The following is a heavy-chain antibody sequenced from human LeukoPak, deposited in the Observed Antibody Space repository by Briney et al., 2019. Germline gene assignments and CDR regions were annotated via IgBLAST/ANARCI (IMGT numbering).Heavy chain of an antibody. J-gene: IGHJ4*02. CDR3: ARGYYYGSERSFSFDY. Sequence: SETLSLTCTVSGGSINNYYWSWIRQPPGKGLEWIGYIFYTGSTKYNPSLKSRVTISVDTSKNQFSLKLSSVTAADTAVYYCARGYYYGSERSFSFDYWGQGTLVTVSS. CDR1: GGSINNYY. CDR2: IFYTGST. D-gene: IGHD3-10*01. V-gene: IGHV4-59*08.